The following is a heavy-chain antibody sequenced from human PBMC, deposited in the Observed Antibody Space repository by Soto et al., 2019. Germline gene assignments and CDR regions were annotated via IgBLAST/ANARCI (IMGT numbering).Heavy chain of an antibody. D-gene: IGHD6-6*01. CDR2: IYSGGST. Sequence: GGSLRLSCAASGFTVSSNYMSWVRQAPGKGLEWVSVIYSGGSTYYADSVKGRFTISRDNSKNTLYLQVNSLRAEDTAVYYCARDRAARNYYYYGMDVWGQGTTVTVS. CDR1: GFTVSSNY. CDR3: ARDRAARNYYYYGMDV. V-gene: IGHV3-53*01. J-gene: IGHJ6*02.